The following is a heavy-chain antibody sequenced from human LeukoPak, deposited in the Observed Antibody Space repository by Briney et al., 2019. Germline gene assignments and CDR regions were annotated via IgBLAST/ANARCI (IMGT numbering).Heavy chain of an antibody. CDR3: AKDTFSLDYYDGSGYYFDY. CDR1: GFTFSSYE. CDR2: ISGSGGST. V-gene: IGHV3-23*01. Sequence: PGGSLRLSCAASGFTFSSYEMNWVRQAPGKGLEWVSAISGSGGSTYYADSVKGRFTISRDNSKNTLYLQMNSLRAEDTAVYYCAKDTFSLDYYDGSGYYFDYWGQGTLVTVSS. D-gene: IGHD3-22*01. J-gene: IGHJ4*02.